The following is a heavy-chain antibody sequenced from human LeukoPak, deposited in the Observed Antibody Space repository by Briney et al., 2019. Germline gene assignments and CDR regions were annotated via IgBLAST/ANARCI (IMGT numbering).Heavy chain of an antibody. D-gene: IGHD1-20*01. V-gene: IGHV3-23*01. CDR1: GSTLSSYG. Sequence: GGSLRLSCAASGSTLSSYGMSWVRQAPAKGLEWVSTLSARGDSTYYVDSVKGRFTISRDNSKNTLYLQMDSLRAEDTAVYFCAKRDCSDNNCYFVNWGQGTLVTVSS. CDR2: LSARGDST. J-gene: IGHJ4*02. CDR3: AKRDCSDNNCYFVN.